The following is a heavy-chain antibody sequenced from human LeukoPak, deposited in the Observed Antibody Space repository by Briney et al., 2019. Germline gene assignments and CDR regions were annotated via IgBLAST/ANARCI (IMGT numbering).Heavy chain of an antibody. CDR1: GFTFSSYA. Sequence: GGSLRLSCAASGFTFSSYAMHWVRQAPGKGLEWVAVISYDGSNKYYADSVKGRFTISRDNAKNSLYLQMNSLRAEDTAVYYCADGAAAGWGQGTLVTVSS. CDR2: ISYDGSNK. D-gene: IGHD6-13*01. J-gene: IGHJ4*02. V-gene: IGHV3-30-3*01. CDR3: ADGAAAG.